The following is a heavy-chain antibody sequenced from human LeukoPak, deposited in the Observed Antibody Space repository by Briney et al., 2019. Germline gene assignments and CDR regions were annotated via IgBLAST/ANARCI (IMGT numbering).Heavy chain of an antibody. D-gene: IGHD5-12*01. CDR1: GGSISSSNW. Sequence: PSETLSLTCAVSGGSISSSNWWSWVRQPPGKGLEWIGEIYHSGSANYNPSLKSRVTISVDKSKNQFSLKLSSVTAADTAVYYCVWLENYYGMDVWGKGTTATVSS. CDR3: VWLENYYGMDV. CDR2: IYHSGSA. V-gene: IGHV4-4*02. J-gene: IGHJ6*04.